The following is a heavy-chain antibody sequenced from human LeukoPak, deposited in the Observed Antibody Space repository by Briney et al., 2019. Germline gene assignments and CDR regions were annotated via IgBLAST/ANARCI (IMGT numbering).Heavy chain of an antibody. CDR3: AKAMPGEDFDY. J-gene: IGHJ4*02. V-gene: IGHV3-23*01. D-gene: IGHD2-2*01. CDR1: GLTFSNYA. CDR2: ISGSSGST. Sequence: GGSLRPSCAASGLTFSNYAMNWVRQAPGKGLEWVCAISGSSGSTYYADSVKGRFTISRDNVKNSLYLQMSSLRAEDTALYYCAKAMPGEDFDYWGQGTLVTVSS.